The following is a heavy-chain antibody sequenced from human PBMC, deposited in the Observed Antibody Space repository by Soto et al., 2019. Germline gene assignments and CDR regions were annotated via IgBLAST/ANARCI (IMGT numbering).Heavy chain of an antibody. Sequence: QLQLQESGPGLVKPSGTLSLTCAVSGSSVSSSNWWSWVRPPPGTGLAWIGEVYPSGNSNYNPSLKSRGTMSGDESKNQFSRQLNSVTAADTAVYYCARVARVIAANYFYSLDVWGQGTTVTISS. CDR2: VYPSGNS. V-gene: IGHV4-4*02. CDR3: ARVARVIAANYFYSLDV. CDR1: GSSVSSSNW. D-gene: IGHD2-15*01. J-gene: IGHJ6*02.